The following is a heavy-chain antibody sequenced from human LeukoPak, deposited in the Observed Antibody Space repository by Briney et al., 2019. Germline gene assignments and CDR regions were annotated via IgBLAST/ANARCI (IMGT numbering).Heavy chain of an antibody. CDR3: ARHWPCGRDCYQFDY. D-gene: IGHD2-21*02. CDR2: IYYSGTT. Sequence: SETLSLTCTVSGGSISSSSYYWGWIRQAPGKGLEWIGSIYYSGTTYYNPSLKSRVIISVDTSKNQFSLKLTSGTAADTAVYYCARHWPCGRDCYQFDYWGQGTLVTVSS. V-gene: IGHV4-39*01. CDR1: GGSISSSSYY. J-gene: IGHJ4*02.